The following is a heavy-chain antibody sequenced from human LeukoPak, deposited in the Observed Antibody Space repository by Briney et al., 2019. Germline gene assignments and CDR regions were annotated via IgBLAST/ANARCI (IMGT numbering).Heavy chain of an antibody. CDR1: GFTFRSYG. Sequence: GGSLRLSCAASGFTFRSYGMHWVRQAPGKGLEWVTFIRYDGSNKYYADSVKGRFTISRDNSKNTLYLQMNSLRAEDTAVYYCAKGLKLLLDAFDIWGQGTMVTVSS. CDR2: IRYDGSNK. D-gene: IGHD3-10*01. J-gene: IGHJ3*02. V-gene: IGHV3-30*02. CDR3: AKGLKLLLDAFDI.